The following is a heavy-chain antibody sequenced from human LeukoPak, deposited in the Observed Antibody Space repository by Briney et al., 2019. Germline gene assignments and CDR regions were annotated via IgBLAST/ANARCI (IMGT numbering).Heavy chain of an antibody. CDR1: GSSINSAYY. D-gene: IGHD3-10*01. CDR2: MYHSGIT. J-gene: IGHJ5*02. CDR3: ARLTPGKNCFDP. Sequence: SETLSLTCTVSGSSINSAYYWGWIRQPPGKGLEWIGTMYHSGITYYNLSLKSRVTISVDTSKNQFSLKLNTASAADTAVYYCARLTPGKNCFDPWGHGTLVTASS. V-gene: IGHV4-38-2*02.